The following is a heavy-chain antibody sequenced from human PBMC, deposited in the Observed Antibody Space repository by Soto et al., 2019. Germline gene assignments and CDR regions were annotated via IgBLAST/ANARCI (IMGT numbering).Heavy chain of an antibody. CDR2: ISAYNGNT. CDR3: ARDPPPPDY. Sequence: ASVKVSCKASGYTFTSYYMNWVRQAPGQGLEWMGWISAYNGNTNYAQKLQGRVTMTTDTSTSTAYMELRSLRSDDRAVYYCARDPPPPDYWGQGTLVTGLL. J-gene: IGHJ4*02. V-gene: IGHV1-18*04. CDR1: GYTFTSYY.